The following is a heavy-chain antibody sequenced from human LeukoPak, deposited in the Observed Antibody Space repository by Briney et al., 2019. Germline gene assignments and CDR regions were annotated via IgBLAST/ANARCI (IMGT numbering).Heavy chain of an antibody. CDR3: ARPLYDSSGYSAGAFDI. J-gene: IGHJ3*02. V-gene: IGHV3-21*01. D-gene: IGHD3-22*01. CDR2: ISSSSSYI. Sequence: GGSLRLSCAASGFTFSNYNMNWVRQAPGKELEWVSSISSSSSYIYYADSVKGRFTISRDNAKNSLYLQMNSLRADDTAVYYCARPLYDSSGYSAGAFDIWGQGTVVTVSS. CDR1: GFTFSNYN.